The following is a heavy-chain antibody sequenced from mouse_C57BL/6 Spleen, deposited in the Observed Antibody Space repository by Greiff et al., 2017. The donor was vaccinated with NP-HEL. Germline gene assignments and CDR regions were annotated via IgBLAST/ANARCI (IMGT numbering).Heavy chain of an antibody. CDR1: GFNFKDYY. CDR2: IDPEDGDT. J-gene: IGHJ3*01. D-gene: IGHD1-1*01. V-gene: IGHV14-1*01. Sequence: VQLQQSGAELVRPGASVKLSCTASGFNFKDYYMHWVKQRPEQGLEWIGRIDPEDGDTEYAPKFQGTATMTADTSSNTAYLQLSSLTSEDTAVYYCTFNYYGSPWFAYWGQGTLVTVSA. CDR3: TFNYYGSPWFAY.